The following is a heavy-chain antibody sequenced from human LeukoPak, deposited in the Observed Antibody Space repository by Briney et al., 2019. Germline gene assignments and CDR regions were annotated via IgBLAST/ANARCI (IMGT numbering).Heavy chain of an antibody. D-gene: IGHD1-26*01. Sequence: ASVKVSCKASGYMFTNYYIHWVRQAPGQGLEWMGVINPSGGSTSYAEKFQGRVTMTRDTSTSTVYMELSSLRSDDTAVYYCARVPLGGSQLYSFDYWDQGTLVTVSS. V-gene: IGHV1-46*01. CDR1: GYMFTNYY. CDR3: ARVPLGGSQLYSFDY. J-gene: IGHJ4*02. CDR2: INPSGGST.